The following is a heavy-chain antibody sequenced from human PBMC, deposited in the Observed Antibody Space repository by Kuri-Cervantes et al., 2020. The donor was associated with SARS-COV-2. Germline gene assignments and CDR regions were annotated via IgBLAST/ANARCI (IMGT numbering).Heavy chain of an antibody. V-gene: IGHV3-30*03. CDR3: ARDSYGDIYYYYGMDV. D-gene: IGHD4-17*01. CDR1: GFTFSSYG. Sequence: LSLTCAASGFTFSSYGMHWVRQAPGKGLEWVAVISYDGSNKYYADSVKGRFTISRDNSKNTLYLQMNSLRAEDTAVYYCARDSYGDIYYYYGMDVWGQGTTVTVSS. CDR2: ISYDGSNK. J-gene: IGHJ6*02.